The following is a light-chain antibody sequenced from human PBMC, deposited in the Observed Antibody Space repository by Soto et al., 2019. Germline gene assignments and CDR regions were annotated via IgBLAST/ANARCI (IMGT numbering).Light chain of an antibody. CDR1: SSDVGGYNY. CDR2: EVS. J-gene: IGLJ2*01. Sequence: QSVLTQPASVSXXXGQSITISCTGTSSDVGGYNYVSWYQQHPGKAPKLMIYEVSNRPSGVSNRFSGSKSGNTASLTISGLQAEDEADYYCSSYTSSSTVVFGGGTKLTVL. V-gene: IGLV2-14*01. CDR3: SSYTSSSTVV.